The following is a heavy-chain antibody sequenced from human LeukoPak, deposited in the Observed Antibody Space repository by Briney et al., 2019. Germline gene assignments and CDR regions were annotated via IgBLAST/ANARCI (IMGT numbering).Heavy chain of an antibody. CDR3: ARETKTFYFDSSAYYPYYFDS. D-gene: IGHD3-22*01. CDR2: IYYTGST. J-gene: IGHJ4*02. CDR1: GGSISTTNYY. V-gene: IGHV4-39*02. Sequence: SETLSLTCIVSGGSISTTNYYWGWIRQPPGKGLEWIGTIYYTGSTNYNPSLKSRITISVDTSKNQFSLKLTSVTAADTAVYYCARETKTFYFDSSAYYPYYFDSWGQGTLVTVSS.